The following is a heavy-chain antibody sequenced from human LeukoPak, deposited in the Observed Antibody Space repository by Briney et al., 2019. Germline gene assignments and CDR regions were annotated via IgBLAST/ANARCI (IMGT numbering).Heavy chain of an antibody. CDR3: ARYGGYGHY. V-gene: IGHV4-59*01. Sequence: PSETLSLTCTVSGGSISSYYWSWIRQPPGKGLEWIGYIYYSGSTNYNPSLNSRVTISVDTSKNQFSLKLSSVTAADTAVYYCARYGGYGHYWGQGTLVTVSS. D-gene: IGHD5-12*01. J-gene: IGHJ4*02. CDR1: GGSISSYY. CDR2: IYYSGST.